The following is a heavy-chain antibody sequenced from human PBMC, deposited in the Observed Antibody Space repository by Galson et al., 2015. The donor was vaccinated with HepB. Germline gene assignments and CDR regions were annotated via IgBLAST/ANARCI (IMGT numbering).Heavy chain of an antibody. Sequence: SLRLSCAASGFTFDDYAMHWVRQAPGKGLEWVSGISWNSGSIGYADSVKGRFTISRDNAKNSLYLQMNSLRAEDTALYYCAKNLIRDSSGHIGPYYFDYWGQGTLVTVSS. D-gene: IGHD3-22*01. J-gene: IGHJ4*02. CDR2: ISWNSGSI. CDR1: GFTFDDYA. V-gene: IGHV3-9*01. CDR3: AKNLIRDSSGHIGPYYFDY.